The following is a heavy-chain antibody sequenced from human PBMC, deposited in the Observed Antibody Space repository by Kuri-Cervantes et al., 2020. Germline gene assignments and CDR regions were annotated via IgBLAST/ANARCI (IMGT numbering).Heavy chain of an antibody. V-gene: IGHV4-30-2*01. CDR2: IYHSGST. CDR3: ARAPGYYGLEGNNWFDP. CDR1: GGSISSGGYS. D-gene: IGHD3-10*01. J-gene: IGHJ5*02. Sequence: SCAVSGGSISSGGYSWSWIRQPPGKGLEWIGYIYHSGSTYYNPSLKSRVTISVDRSKNQFSLKLSSVTAADTAVYYCARAPGYYGLEGNNWFDPWGQGTLVTDS.